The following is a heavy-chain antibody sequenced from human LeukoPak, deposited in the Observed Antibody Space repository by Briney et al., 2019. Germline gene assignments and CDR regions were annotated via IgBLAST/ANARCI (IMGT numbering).Heavy chain of an antibody. CDR1: GFTFSKFW. CDR3: ATSDDSAATY. Sequence: GGSLRLSCAASGFTFSKFWMSWVRQAPGKGLEWVANIKEDGSTKHYVDSVKGRFTISRDNAKNSLSLQMNNLRVEDTAVYYCATSDDSAATYWGQGTLVTVSS. CDR2: IKEDGSTK. D-gene: IGHD6-25*01. J-gene: IGHJ4*02. V-gene: IGHV3-7*01.